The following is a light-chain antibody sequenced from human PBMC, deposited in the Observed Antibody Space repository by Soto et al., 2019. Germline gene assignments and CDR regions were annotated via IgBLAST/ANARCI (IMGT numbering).Light chain of an antibody. V-gene: IGKV3-11*01. CDR2: DAS. J-gene: IGKJ5*01. CDR1: QSVSYY. CDR3: QQRSNWPPIT. Sequence: EIVLTQSPATLSLSPGERATLSCRASQSVSYYLAWYQQKPGQAPRLLIYDASSRATGIPARFSGSGSGTDFTLTISSLEPEDFAVYYCQQRSNWPPITFGLGTRLEIK.